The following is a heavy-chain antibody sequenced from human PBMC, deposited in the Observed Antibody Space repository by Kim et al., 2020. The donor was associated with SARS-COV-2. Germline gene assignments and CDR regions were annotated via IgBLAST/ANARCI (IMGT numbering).Heavy chain of an antibody. Sequence: GGSLRLSCAASGFTFSSYAMSWVRQAPGKGLEWVSAISGSGGSTYYADSVKGRFTISRDNSKNPLYLQMNSLRAEDTAVYYCAKDAAAARHYYYYYMDVWGKGTTVTVPS. CDR1: GFTFSSYA. CDR2: ISGSGGST. V-gene: IGHV3-23*01. D-gene: IGHD6-13*01. J-gene: IGHJ6*03. CDR3: AKDAAAARHYYYYYMDV.